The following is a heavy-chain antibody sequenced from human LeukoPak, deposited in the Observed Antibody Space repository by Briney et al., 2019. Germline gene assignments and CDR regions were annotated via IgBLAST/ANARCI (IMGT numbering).Heavy chain of an antibody. CDR2: IIPIYGIA. CDR3: AREATPQTSTLYYYYYYMDV. CDR1: GGTFSTYA. J-gene: IGHJ6*03. V-gene: IGHV1-69*01. D-gene: IGHD1/OR15-1a*01. Sequence: GSSVKVSCKASGGTFSTYAISWLRQAPGQGLEWMGGIIPIYGIANYAQKLRGRVMITADESTSTSYMEVNGLRSEDTAVYYCAREATPQTSTLYYYYYYMDVWGNGTPVTVSS.